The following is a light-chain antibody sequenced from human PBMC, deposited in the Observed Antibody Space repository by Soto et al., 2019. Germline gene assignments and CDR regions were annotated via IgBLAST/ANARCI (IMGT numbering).Light chain of an antibody. CDR2: AAS. V-gene: IGKV1-27*01. J-gene: IGKJ5*01. CDR1: QAINNY. CDR3: QKYNSAPLT. Sequence: EIKMTQSPSSLSASEEDSVAITCRASQAINNYLAWYQQKPGKFPKLLIYAASTLHPGVPSRFSGTGSGTDFTLTISSLQPEDVATYYCQKYNSAPLTFGPGTRLENK.